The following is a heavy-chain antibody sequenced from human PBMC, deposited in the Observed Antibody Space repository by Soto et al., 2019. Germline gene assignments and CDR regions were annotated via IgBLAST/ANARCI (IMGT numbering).Heavy chain of an antibody. J-gene: IGHJ5*02. Sequence: ASVKVSCKASGYTFTSYGISWVRQAPGQGLEWMGWISAYNGNTNYAQKLQGRVTMTTDTSTSTAYMELRSLRSDDTAVYYCARGYCSSTSCLFNWFDPWGQGTLVTVSS. D-gene: IGHD2-2*01. CDR3: ARGYCSSTSCLFNWFDP. CDR1: GYTFTSYG. V-gene: IGHV1-18*01. CDR2: ISAYNGNT.